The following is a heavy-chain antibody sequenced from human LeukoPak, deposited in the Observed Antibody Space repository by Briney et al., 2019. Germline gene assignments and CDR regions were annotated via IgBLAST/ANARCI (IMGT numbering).Heavy chain of an antibody. D-gene: IGHD5-12*01. CDR1: GFRFSNFA. V-gene: IGHV3-23*01. J-gene: IGHJ4*02. CDR2: IIGSSGDT. CDR3: AKGAYDYIEMGYFDD. Sequence: GGSLRLSCAASGFRFSNFAMSWVRQAPGKGLEWVSLIIGSSGDTLYADSVKGRSTISRDISKNRLYLQMNSLRAEDTALYYCAKGAYDYIEMGYFDDWGQGTLVTVSS.